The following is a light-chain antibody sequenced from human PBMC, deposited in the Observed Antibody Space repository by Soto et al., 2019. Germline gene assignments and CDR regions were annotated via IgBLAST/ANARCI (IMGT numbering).Light chain of an antibody. CDR1: QSISRS. Sequence: DIQITQSPSTLSSSVLERVTITCRASQSISRSLAWYQHQPGKAPKLLIYDASSLESGVPSRFSGSGSGTEFNLTISSLQPEDFATYYCQQYNSFIWTFGQGTKVDI. CDR3: QQYNSFIWT. J-gene: IGKJ1*01. CDR2: DAS. V-gene: IGKV1-5*01.